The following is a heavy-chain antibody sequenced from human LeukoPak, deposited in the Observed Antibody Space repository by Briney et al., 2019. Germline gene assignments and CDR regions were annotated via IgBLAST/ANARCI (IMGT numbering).Heavy chain of an antibody. J-gene: IGHJ4*02. D-gene: IGHD3-10*01. CDR2: IIPIFGTA. Sequence: SVKVSCKASGGTFSSYAISWVRQAPGQGLEWMGGIIPIFGTASYAQKFQGRVTITADESTSTAYMELSSLRSEDTAVYYCARDWRPYYYGSGSYYLLDYWGQGTLVTVSS. V-gene: IGHV1-69*01. CDR3: ARDWRPYYYGSGSYYLLDY. CDR1: GGTFSSYA.